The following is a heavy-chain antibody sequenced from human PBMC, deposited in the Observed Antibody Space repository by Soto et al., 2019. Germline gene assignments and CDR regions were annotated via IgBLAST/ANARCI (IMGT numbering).Heavy chain of an antibody. CDR3: ALHYCSRGSCPDIDY. CDR2: IKQDGSEK. V-gene: IGHV3-7*01. D-gene: IGHD2-15*01. CDR1: GFTFSSYW. Sequence: EVQLVESGGGLVQPGGSLRLSCAASGFTFSSYWMSWVRQAPGKGLEWVANIKQDGSEKYYVDSVKGRFTISRDNSKNTLYLQMDSLRPEDTAVFYCALHYCSRGSCPDIDYWGQGTLVTVSS. J-gene: IGHJ4*02.